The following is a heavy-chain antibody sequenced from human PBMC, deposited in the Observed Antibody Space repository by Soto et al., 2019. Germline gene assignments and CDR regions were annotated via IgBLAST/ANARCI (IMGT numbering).Heavy chain of an antibody. CDR3: AKDRCGGDCYFFDS. CDR2: ISGSGRDT. Sequence: AGGSLRLSCAASGFTVSSSGFTFSSYAMSWVRQAPGKGLEWVSGISGSGRDTYYADSVKGRFTISRDESKNTLYLQMNSLRVEDTAVYYCAKDRCGGDCYFFDSWGHGTLVTAPQ. J-gene: IGHJ4*01. D-gene: IGHD2-21*02. V-gene: IGHV3-23*01. CDR1: GFTVSSSGFTFSSYA.